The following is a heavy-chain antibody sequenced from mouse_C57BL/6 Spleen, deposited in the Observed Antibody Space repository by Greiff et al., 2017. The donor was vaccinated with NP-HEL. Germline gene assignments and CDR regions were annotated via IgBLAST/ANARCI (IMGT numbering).Heavy chain of an antibody. CDR3: ARRGFITTVEYYFDY. V-gene: IGHV1-39*01. Sequence: EVKLVESGPELVKPGASVKISCKASGYSFTDYNMNWVKQSNGKSLEWIGVINPNYGTTSYNQKFKGKATLTVDQSSSTAYMQLNSLTSEDSAVYYCARRGFITTVEYYFDYWGQGTTLTVSS. J-gene: IGHJ2*01. D-gene: IGHD1-1*01. CDR2: INPNYGTT. CDR1: GYSFTDYN.